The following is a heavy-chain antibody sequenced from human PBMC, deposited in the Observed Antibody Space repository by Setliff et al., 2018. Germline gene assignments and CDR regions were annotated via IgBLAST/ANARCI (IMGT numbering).Heavy chain of an antibody. D-gene: IGHD2-21*02. Sequence: SETLSLTCTVSGGSISSGYSWGWIRQPPGKGLEWVGNIGHTGSINYNPSLKSRLTISRDTSKNQVSLKLNSVTATDTAVYYCARDLGHGGDSDYWGQGILVTVSS. J-gene: IGHJ4*02. CDR2: IGHTGSI. CDR3: ARDLGHGGDSDY. V-gene: IGHV4-38-2*02. CDR1: GGSISSGYS.